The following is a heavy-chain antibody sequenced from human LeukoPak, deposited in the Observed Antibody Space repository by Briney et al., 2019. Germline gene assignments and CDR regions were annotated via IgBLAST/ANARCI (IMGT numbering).Heavy chain of an antibody. CDR2: VYTSGST. J-gene: IGHJ5*02. CDR3: AKSPSGRGGYNWFDP. V-gene: IGHV4-4*07. CDR1: GGSISGYY. Sequence: PSETLSLTCTVSGGSISGYYWSWVRQPAGKGLEWIGRVYTSGSTNYNPSLKSRVTMSIDTSKNQFFLNLSSVTAADTAVYYCAKSPSGRGGYNWFDPWGQGTLVTVSS. D-gene: IGHD3-16*01.